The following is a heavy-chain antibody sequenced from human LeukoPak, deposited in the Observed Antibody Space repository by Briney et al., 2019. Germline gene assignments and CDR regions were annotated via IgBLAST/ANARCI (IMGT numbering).Heavy chain of an antibody. V-gene: IGHV3-30*02. Sequence: GGSLRLSCAASGFTFSSYGMHWVRQAPGKGLEWVAFIRYDGSNKYYADSVKGRFTISGDNSKNTLYLQMNSLRAEDTAVYYCARLSVSGGLTKVDTAMAYSGDYWGQGTLVTVSS. J-gene: IGHJ4*02. CDR3: ARLSVSGGLTKVDTAMAYSGDY. D-gene: IGHD5-18*01. CDR1: GFTFSSYG. CDR2: IRYDGSNK.